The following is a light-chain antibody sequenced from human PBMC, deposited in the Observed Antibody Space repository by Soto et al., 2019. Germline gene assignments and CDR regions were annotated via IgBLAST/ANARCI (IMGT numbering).Light chain of an antibody. CDR3: ATWDANMKGVM. J-gene: IGLJ3*02. CDR2: FDD. CDR1: RSNIGSNS. V-gene: IGLV1-44*01. Sequence: QSVLTQPPSASGTPGQRVTISGSGSRSNIGSNSVHWYQKLPGAAPKLLISFDDRRPSGVPDRFSASKSGTSASLAISGLQSEDEADYYCATWDANMKGVMFGGGTKVTVL.